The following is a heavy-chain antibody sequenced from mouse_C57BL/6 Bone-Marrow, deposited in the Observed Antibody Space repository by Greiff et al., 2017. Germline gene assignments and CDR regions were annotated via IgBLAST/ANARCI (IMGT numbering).Heavy chain of an antibody. CDR2: IYPGGGYT. J-gene: IGHJ4*01. D-gene: IGHD2-2*01. CDR1: GYTFTNYW. Sequence: LVESGAELVRPGTSVKMSCKASGYTFTNYWIGWAKQRPGHGLEWIGDIYPGGGYTNYTEKFKGKATLTADKSSSTAYMQLSSLTSEDSAIYYCASGLRHRDMDYWGQGTSVTVSS. CDR3: ASGLRHRDMDY. V-gene: IGHV1-63*01.